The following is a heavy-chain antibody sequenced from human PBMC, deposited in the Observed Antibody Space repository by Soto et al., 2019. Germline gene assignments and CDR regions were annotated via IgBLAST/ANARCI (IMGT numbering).Heavy chain of an antibody. D-gene: IGHD1-26*01. CDR3: ARQKWEQPKWFDP. Sequence: QLQLQESGPGLVKPSETLSLTCSLSGGAISDARFYWGWIRQSPGRGLEWIGSLYYTGTTFFNPSLQSRVTISVDTSENQFSLKLYSVTAADTALYFCARQKWEQPKWFDPWGQGTLVIVSP. CDR1: GGAISDARFY. V-gene: IGHV4-39*01. J-gene: IGHJ5*02. CDR2: LYYTGTT.